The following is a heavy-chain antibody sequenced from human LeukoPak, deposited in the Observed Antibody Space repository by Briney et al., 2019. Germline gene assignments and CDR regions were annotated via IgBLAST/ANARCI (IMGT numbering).Heavy chain of an antibody. Sequence: GGSLRLSCAASGFTFSSYGMHWVRLAPGKGREWVAFTRYDGSYKYYADSVKGRFTISRDSSKNKLYLHMNSLKLEDTAVYSCAKGPYYNILTGFVARRDDAFDIWGQGTMVTVSS. CDR2: TRYDGSYK. CDR1: GFTFSSYG. CDR3: AKGPYYNILTGFVARRDDAFDI. D-gene: IGHD3-9*01. V-gene: IGHV3-30*02. J-gene: IGHJ3*02.